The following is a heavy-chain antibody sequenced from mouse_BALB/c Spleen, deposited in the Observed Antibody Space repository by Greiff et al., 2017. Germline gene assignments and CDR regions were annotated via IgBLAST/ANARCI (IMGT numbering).Heavy chain of an antibody. CDR3: AREVIYYYGSSYDY. CDR2: INSNGGST. J-gene: IGHJ2*01. Sequence: DVKLVESGGGLVQPGGSLKLSCAASGFTFSSYGMSWVRQTPDKRLELVATINSNGGSTYYPDSVKGRFTISRDNAKNTLYLQMSSLKSEDTAMYYCAREVIYYYGSSYDYWGQGTTLTVSS. D-gene: IGHD1-1*01. CDR1: GFTFSSYG. V-gene: IGHV5-6-3*01.